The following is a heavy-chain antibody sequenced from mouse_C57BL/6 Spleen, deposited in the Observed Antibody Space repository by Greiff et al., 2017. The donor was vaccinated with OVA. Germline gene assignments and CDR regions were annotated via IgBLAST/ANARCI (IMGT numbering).Heavy chain of an antibody. CDR3: AKSPGDYFDY. V-gene: IGHV1-80*01. CDR2: IYPGDGDT. Sequence: LKQSGASVKISCKASGYAFSSYWMNWVKQRPGKGLEWIGQIYPGDGDTNYNGKFKGKATLTADKSSSTAYMQLSSLTSEDSAVYFCAKSPGDYFDYWGKGTTLTVSS. J-gene: IGHJ2*01. CDR1: GYAFSSYW.